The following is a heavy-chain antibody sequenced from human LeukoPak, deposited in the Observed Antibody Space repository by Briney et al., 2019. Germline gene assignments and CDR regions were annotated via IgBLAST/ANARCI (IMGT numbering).Heavy chain of an antibody. CDR2: IKSKTDGGTT. CDR1: GFTFSNAW. V-gene: IGHV3-15*01. D-gene: IGHD6-19*01. Sequence: GVSLRLSCAASGFTFSNAWMSWVRQAPGKGLEWVGRIKSKTDGGTTDYAAPVKGRFTISRDDSKNTLYLQMNSLKTEDTAVYYCTTDEVMAVAGLPHDYWGQGTLVTVSS. CDR3: TTDEVMAVAGLPHDY. J-gene: IGHJ4*02.